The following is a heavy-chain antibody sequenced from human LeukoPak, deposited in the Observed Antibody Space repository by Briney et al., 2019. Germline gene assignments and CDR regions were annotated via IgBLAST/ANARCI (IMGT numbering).Heavy chain of an antibody. CDR1: GFTFSSYA. D-gene: IGHD3-3*01. J-gene: IGHJ4*02. Sequence: GGSLRLSCAASGFTFSSYAMHWVRQAPGKGLEWVAVISYDGSNKYYADSVKGRFTISRDNSKNTLYLQMNSLRAEDTAVYYCARVDNKYYDFWIWLFDYWGQRTLVTVSS. CDR3: ARVDNKYYDFWIWLFDY. CDR2: ISYDGSNK. V-gene: IGHV3-30*04.